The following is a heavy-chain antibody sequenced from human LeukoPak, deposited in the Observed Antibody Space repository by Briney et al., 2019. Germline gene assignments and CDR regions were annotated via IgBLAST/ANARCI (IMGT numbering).Heavy chain of an antibody. CDR2: IDHSGRT. Sequence: SETLSLTCAVYGESFSGYYWSWIRQPPRKRLQWIREIDHSGRTNYNPSLTSRVTTSVDTSKNQFSLKRSSVTAADTAVYYCARANLGLDAFDIWGQGTMVTVSS. CDR1: GESFSGYY. J-gene: IGHJ3*02. V-gene: IGHV4-34*01. CDR3: ARANLGLDAFDI. D-gene: IGHD7-27*01.